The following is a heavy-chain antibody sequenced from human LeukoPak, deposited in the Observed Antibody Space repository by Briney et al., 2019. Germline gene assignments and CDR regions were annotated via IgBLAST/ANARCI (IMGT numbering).Heavy chain of an antibody. V-gene: IGHV4-59*01. J-gene: IGHJ4*01. CDR1: GGSITSYY. D-gene: IGHD1-26*01. Sequence: SETLSLTCTVSGGSITSYYYTWIRQPPGKGLEWIGYIYYSGNTNYNPSLKSRVTMFLDMSKNQFSLRLSSVTAADTAVYYCAREDSGTSIDYWGQGTLVTVSS. CDR2: IYYSGNT. CDR3: AREDSGTSIDY.